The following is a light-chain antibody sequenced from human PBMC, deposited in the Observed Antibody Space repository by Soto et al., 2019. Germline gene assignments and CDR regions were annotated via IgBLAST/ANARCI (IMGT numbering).Light chain of an antibody. CDR2: GAS. Sequence: EIVMTQSPATLSVSPGERATLSCRASQSVSGNLAWYQQKPGQAPRLLIYGASTRATGIPARFSGSGSGTEFPLTISSLQSEDFAVYYCQQYNNWPRTFGQGTKLEIK. J-gene: IGKJ2*01. CDR3: QQYNNWPRT. V-gene: IGKV3-15*01. CDR1: QSVSGN.